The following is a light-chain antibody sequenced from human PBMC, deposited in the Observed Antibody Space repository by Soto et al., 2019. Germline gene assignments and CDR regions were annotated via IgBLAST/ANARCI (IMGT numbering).Light chain of an antibody. CDR2: AAS. J-gene: IGKJ3*01. CDR1: QDISTY. CDR3: QQYDNLPGT. Sequence: DIQMTQSPSSLSAFVGDRVTITCQASQDISTYVNWYQQKPGKTPNLLIYAASNLETRVPSRFSGSGSGTKFTLTISRLQSEDIGTYYCQQYDNLPGTFGPGTKVNVK. V-gene: IGKV1-33*01.